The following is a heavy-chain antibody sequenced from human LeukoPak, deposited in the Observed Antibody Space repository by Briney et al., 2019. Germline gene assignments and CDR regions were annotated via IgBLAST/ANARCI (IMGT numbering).Heavy chain of an antibody. D-gene: IGHD5-12*01. CDR2: IYTSGDT. CDR3: AREETGQIGSGYPYYFDF. J-gene: IGHJ4*02. CDR1: GGSISTYY. V-gene: IGHV4-4*07. Sequence: PSETLSLTCTVSGGSISTYYWSWVRQPAGKGLEWIGRIYTSGDTNYNPALKSRVTMSVVTSKNPFSLKVTSMTAADAAVYYCAREETGQIGSGYPYYFDFWGQGILVTVSS.